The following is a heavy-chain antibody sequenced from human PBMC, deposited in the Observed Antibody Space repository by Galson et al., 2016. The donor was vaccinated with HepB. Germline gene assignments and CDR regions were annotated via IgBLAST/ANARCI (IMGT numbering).Heavy chain of an antibody. D-gene: IGHD6-19*01. CDR2: MSFDDSK. CDR1: GLPFSNSI. J-gene: IGHJ3*02. V-gene: IGHV3-30*04. Sequence: SLRLSCAVGGLPFSNSIIHWVRQAPGKGPEWVAGMSFDDSKYYIDSVKGRFTISRDNSKNTVYLQMNSLRPEDTAVYYCAREVHTSGWCGVFDIWGQGTVVIVSS. CDR3: AREVHTSGWCGVFDI.